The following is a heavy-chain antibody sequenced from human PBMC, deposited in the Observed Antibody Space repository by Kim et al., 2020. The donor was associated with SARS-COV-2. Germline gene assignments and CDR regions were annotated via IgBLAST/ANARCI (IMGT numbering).Heavy chain of an antibody. J-gene: IGHJ5*02. V-gene: IGHV1-2*02. CDR1: GYTFTGYY. CDR2: INPNSGGT. Sequence: ASVKVSCKASGYTFTGYYMHWVRQAPGQGLEWMGWINPNSGGTNYAQKFQGRVTMTRDTSISTAYMELSRLRSDDTAVYYCARSHSSWYGNWFDPWGQGTLVTVSS. D-gene: IGHD6-13*01. CDR3: ARSHSSWYGNWFDP.